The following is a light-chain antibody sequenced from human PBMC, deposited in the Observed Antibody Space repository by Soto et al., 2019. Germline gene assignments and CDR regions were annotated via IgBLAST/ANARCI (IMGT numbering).Light chain of an antibody. CDR2: RNN. CDR3: ATWDDSLSGLV. Sequence: QSVLTQPPSASGTPGQMVTISCSGGSSNIGSNYVYWYQQLPGTAPNLLLHRNNQRPSGVPDRFSGSKSGTSASLAISGLRSEEEADYHCATWDDSLSGLVFGGGTKLTVL. V-gene: IGLV1-47*01. J-gene: IGLJ3*02. CDR1: SSNIGSNY.